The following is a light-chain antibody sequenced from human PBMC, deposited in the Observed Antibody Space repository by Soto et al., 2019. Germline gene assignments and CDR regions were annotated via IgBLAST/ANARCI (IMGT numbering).Light chain of an antibody. CDR3: QQYGSSGT. J-gene: IGKJ1*01. Sequence: EIVLTQSPGTLSLSPGEEATLSFSASQSVDSNYLAWYQQKPGQTPRLIIYGASGRADGIPHRFSGSGSGTDFTLTISRLEPEDFAVYYCQQYGSSGTFGQGTKVDIK. V-gene: IGKV3-20*01. CDR1: QSVDSNY. CDR2: GAS.